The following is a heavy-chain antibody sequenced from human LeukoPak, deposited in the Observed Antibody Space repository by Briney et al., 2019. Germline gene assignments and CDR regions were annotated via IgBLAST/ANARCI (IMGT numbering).Heavy chain of an antibody. CDR2: VYYSGGT. CDR3: ARDRGSGSFYEFDS. D-gene: IGHD1-26*01. V-gene: IGHV4-34*11. J-gene: IGHJ4*02. CDR1: GGSFSGYY. Sequence: SETLSLTCAVYGGSFSGYYWSWIRQPAGKGLEWIGSVYYSGGTYYNPSFKSRVTISVDTSKNQFSLKLSSVTAADTAVYYCARDRGSGSFYEFDSWGQGTQVTVSS.